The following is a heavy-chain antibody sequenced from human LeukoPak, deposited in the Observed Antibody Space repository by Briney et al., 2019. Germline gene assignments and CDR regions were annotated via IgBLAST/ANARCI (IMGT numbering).Heavy chain of an antibody. J-gene: IGHJ3*02. D-gene: IGHD3-22*01. CDR3: ARELEDSSPFGAFDM. CDR2: IWFDGIRK. Sequence: GGSLRLSCAASGFTFSNYGMHWVRQVPGKGLEWVAAIWFDGIRKYYADSVKGRLTISRDNSKNTLYLQMNSLRAEDTAVYYCARELEDSSPFGAFDMWGQGTMVTVSS. V-gene: IGHV3-33*01. CDR1: GFTFSNYG.